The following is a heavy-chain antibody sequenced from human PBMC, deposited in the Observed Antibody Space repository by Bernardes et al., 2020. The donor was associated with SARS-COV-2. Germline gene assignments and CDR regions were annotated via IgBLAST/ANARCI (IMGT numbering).Heavy chain of an antibody. CDR3: ARDYCGSSSCHEYFQH. V-gene: IGHV4-34*01. CDR2: INHSGST. CDR1: GGSFSGYY. J-gene: IGHJ1*01. D-gene: IGHD2-2*01. Sequence: SESLSLTCAVSGGSFSGYYWSWIRQPPGKGLEWIAKINHSGSTNYNPSLKSRVTISVNTSKNQFSLKMTSVTAADTAVYYCARDYCGSSSCHEYFQHWGQGTLATVSS.